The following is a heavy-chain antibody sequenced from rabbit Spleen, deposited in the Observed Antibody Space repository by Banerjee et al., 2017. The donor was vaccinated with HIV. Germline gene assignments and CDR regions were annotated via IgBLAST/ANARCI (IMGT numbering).Heavy chain of an antibody. D-gene: IGHD3-1*01. V-gene: IGHV1S40*01. Sequence: QSLEESGGDLVKPGASLTLTCKASGFDFSSNYYMYWVRQAPGKGLEWLGYIRKDSGQTEPANWAKGRFTISKTSSTTVTLQMTSLTAADTATYFCARNLWGGSSLWGPGTLVTVS. CDR3: ARNLWGGSSL. CDR1: GFDFSSNYY. J-gene: IGHJ4*01. CDR2: IRKDSGQT.